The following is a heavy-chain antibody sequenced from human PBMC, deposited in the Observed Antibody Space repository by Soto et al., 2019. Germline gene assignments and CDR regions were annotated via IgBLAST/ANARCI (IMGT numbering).Heavy chain of an antibody. CDR1: GFSLSTSGMC. D-gene: IGHD3-9*01. J-gene: IGHJ6*02. Sequence: ESGPTLVNPTQTLTLTCTFSGFSLSTSGMCVSWIRQPPGKALEWLALIDWDDDKYYSTSLKTRLTISKDTSKNQVVLTMTNMDPVDTATYYCARIPTLDYPTPTRYYYYGMDVWGQGTTVTVSS. V-gene: IGHV2-70*01. CDR3: ARIPTLDYPTPTRYYYYGMDV. CDR2: IDWDDDK.